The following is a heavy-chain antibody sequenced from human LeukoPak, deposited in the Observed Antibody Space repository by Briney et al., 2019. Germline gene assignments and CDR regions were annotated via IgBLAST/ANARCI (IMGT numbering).Heavy chain of an antibody. Sequence: ASVKVSCKASGYTFTSYGISWVRQAPGQGLEWMGWISAYNGNTNYAQKLQGRVTMTTDTSTSTAYMELRSLRSDDTPVYYCARVPEDIVVVPAALPDYWGQGTLVTVSS. CDR2: ISAYNGNT. V-gene: IGHV1-18*01. CDR3: ARVPEDIVVVPAALPDY. J-gene: IGHJ4*02. D-gene: IGHD2-2*01. CDR1: GYTFTSYG.